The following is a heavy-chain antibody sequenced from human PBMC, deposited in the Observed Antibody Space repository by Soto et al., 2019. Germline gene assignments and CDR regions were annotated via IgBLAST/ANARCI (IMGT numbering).Heavy chain of an antibody. V-gene: IGHV3-64D*06. Sequence: GGSLRLSCSASGFTFSSYALHWIRQTPGKGLEYLSFISSNGGKTDYADSVKGRFTVSRDNSKNTLYLQMTSLRPEDTAVYYCTRGSGDYWSQGTLVTVSS. J-gene: IGHJ4*02. CDR3: TRGSGDY. D-gene: IGHD3-10*01. CDR1: GFTFSSYA. CDR2: ISSNGGKT.